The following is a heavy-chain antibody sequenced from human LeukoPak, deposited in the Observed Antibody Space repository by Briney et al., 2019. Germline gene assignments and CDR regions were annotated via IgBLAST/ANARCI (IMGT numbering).Heavy chain of an antibody. V-gene: IGHV1-18*01. CDR3: ARDGERHPGWFGELAYYYYYYMDV. CDR1: GYTFTSYG. CDR2: ISAYNGNT. J-gene: IGHJ6*03. D-gene: IGHD3-10*01. Sequence: ASVEVSCQASGYTFTSYGFSWVRQAPGKGLEWMGWISAYNGNTNYAQKLQGRVTMTTDTSTSTAYMELRSLRSDDTAVYYCARDGERHPGWFGELAYYYYYYMDVWGKGTAVSVS.